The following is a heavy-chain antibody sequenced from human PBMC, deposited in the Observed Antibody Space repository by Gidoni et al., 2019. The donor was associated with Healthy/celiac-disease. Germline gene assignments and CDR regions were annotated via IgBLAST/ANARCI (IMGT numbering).Heavy chain of an antibody. D-gene: IGHD3-16*02. J-gene: IGHJ5*02. CDR1: GFTFSSYE. CDR2: ISSSGSTI. Sequence: EVQLVESGGGLVQPGGSLRLSCAASGFTFSSYEMNWVRQAPGKGLEWVSYISSSGSTIYYADSVKGRFTISRDNAKNSLYLQMNSLRAEDTAVYYCARIGGRHYVWGSYRHNWFDPWGQGTLVTVSS. V-gene: IGHV3-48*03. CDR3: ARIGGRHYVWGSYRHNWFDP.